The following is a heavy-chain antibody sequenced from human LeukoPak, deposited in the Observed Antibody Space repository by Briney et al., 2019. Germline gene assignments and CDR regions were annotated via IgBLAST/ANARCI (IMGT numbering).Heavy chain of an antibody. D-gene: IGHD2-15*01. CDR1: GFTFSSYA. Sequence: GGSLRLSCAASGFTFSSYAMSWVRQAPGKGLEWVSAISGSGGSTYYADSVKGRFTISRDNSKNTLYLQMNSLRAEDTAVYYCAKSGRRGYCSGGSRCSGNYFDYWGQRTLVTVSS. V-gene: IGHV3-23*01. CDR2: ISGSGGST. CDR3: AKSGRRGYCSGGSRCSGNYFDY. J-gene: IGHJ4*02.